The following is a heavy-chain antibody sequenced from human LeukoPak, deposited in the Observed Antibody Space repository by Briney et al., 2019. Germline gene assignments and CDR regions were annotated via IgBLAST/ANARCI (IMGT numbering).Heavy chain of an antibody. D-gene: IGHD6-6*01. CDR1: GGSFSGYY. CDR3: ARGLIAARFGY. J-gene: IGHJ4*02. CDR2: INHSGST. V-gene: IGHV4-34*01. Sequence: SETLSLTCAVYGGSFSGYYWSWIRQPPGKGLEWIGEINHSGSTNYNPSLKSRVTISVDTSKNQFSLKLSSVTAADTAVYYCARGLIAARFGYWGQGTLVTVSS.